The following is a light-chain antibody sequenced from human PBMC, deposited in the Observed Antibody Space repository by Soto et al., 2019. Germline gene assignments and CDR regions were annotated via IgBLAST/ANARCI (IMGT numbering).Light chain of an antibody. Sequence: QSALTQPPSASGSPGQSVTISCTGTSCDVGGDNLVSWYQQYPGNAPNLVIYEVSKRPSGVPDRFSGSKCGNTASLTVSGLHAEDEDYYCCSSDAVNNTVGVLCGGTKLTVL. CDR3: SSDAVNNTVGV. CDR2: EVS. CDR1: SCDVGGDNL. V-gene: IGLV2-8*01. J-gene: IGLJ2*01.